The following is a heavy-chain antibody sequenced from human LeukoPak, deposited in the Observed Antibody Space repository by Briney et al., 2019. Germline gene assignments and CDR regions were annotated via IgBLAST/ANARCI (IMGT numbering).Heavy chain of an antibody. D-gene: IGHD2-15*01. CDR2: ISSSGSTI. Sequence: GGSLRLSCAASGFTFSSYEMNWVRRAPGKGLEWVSYISSSGSTIYYADSVKGRFTISRDNAKNSLYLQMNSLRAEDTAVYYCARRYCSGGSCYFRYFDYWGQGTLVTVSS. CDR1: GFTFSSYE. CDR3: ARRYCSGGSCYFRYFDY. J-gene: IGHJ4*02. V-gene: IGHV3-48*03.